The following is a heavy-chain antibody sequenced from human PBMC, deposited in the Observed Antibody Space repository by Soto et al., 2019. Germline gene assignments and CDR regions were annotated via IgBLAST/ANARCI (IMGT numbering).Heavy chain of an antibody. Sequence: PGGSLRLSCAASGVTFSDYYMSWIRQAPRKGLEWVSYISSSGSTIYYADSVKGRFTISRDNAKNSLYLQMNSLRAEDTAVYYCARVFYYDILTGYYNYYYYYMDVWGKGTTVTVSS. D-gene: IGHD3-9*01. CDR3: ARVFYYDILTGYYNYYYYYMDV. J-gene: IGHJ6*03. V-gene: IGHV3-11*01. CDR1: GVTFSDYY. CDR2: ISSSGSTI.